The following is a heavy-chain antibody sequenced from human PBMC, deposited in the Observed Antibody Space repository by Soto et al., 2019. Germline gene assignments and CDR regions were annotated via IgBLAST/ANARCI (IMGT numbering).Heavy chain of an antibody. J-gene: IGHJ6*03. CDR3: AREDTIFDYYYYYYMDV. Sequence: GGSLRLSCAASGFTFSSYGMHWVRQAPGKGLEWVAIIWYDGSEKYYADSVKGRFAISRDNSKNTLYLQMNSLRAEDTAVYYCAREDTIFDYYYYYYMDVWGKGTTVTVSS. CDR2: IWYDGSEK. V-gene: IGHV3-33*01. D-gene: IGHD3-3*01. CDR1: GFTFSSYG.